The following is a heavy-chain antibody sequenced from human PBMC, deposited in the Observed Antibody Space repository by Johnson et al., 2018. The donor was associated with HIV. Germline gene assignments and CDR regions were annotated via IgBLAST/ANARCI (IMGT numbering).Heavy chain of an antibody. CDR1: GIIVTGNF. D-gene: IGHD1-14*01. V-gene: IGHV3-66*01. CDR3: ARDDRPDGFDI. J-gene: IGHJ3*02. Sequence: MLLVESGGGLVQPGGSLRLSCAASGIIVTGNFMSWVRQAPGKGLEWASVITAGGDTYHADSETGRFTISRDRSKHPVSLQMNSLRVEDTAVYYCARDDRPDGFDIWGQGTMVTVSS. CDR2: ITAGGDT.